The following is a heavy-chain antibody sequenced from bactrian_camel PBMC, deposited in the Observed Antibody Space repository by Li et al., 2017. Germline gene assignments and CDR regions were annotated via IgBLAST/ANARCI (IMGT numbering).Heavy chain of an antibody. CDR2: IDRDGTT. D-gene: IGHD4*01. Sequence: VQLVESGGGSVQAGGSLTLACVAPEFTYSSNCMTWFRQAPGKEREGVAVIDRDGTTAYADSVKGRFTISKDKDHVKNTLFLEMTNLKADDTAMYYCTADTVKASLATIAQFAAYEGHGTQVTVS. CDR1: EFTYSSNC. V-gene: IGHV3S67*01. J-gene: IGHJ4*01.